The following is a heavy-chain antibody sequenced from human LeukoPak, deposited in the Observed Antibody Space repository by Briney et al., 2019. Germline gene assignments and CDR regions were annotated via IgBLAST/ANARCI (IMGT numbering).Heavy chain of an antibody. V-gene: IGHV3-33*01. CDR1: GFTFSSYG. D-gene: IGHD1-26*01. J-gene: IGHJ4*02. Sequence: PGGSLRLSCAASGFTFSSYGMHWVRQAPGKGLEWVAVIWYDGSNKYYADSVKGRFTISRDNSKNTLYVQMNSLRAEDTAVYYCARSGGSYAFDYWGQGTLVTVSS. CDR3: ARSGGSYAFDY. CDR2: IWYDGSNK.